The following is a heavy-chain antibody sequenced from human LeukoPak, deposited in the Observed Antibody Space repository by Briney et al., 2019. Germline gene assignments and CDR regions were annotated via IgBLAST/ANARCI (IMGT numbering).Heavy chain of an antibody. CDR1: GGSISSYY. J-gene: IGHJ4*02. V-gene: IGHV4-59*01. D-gene: IGHD5-18*01. CDR3: ARVLDTAMALGFYYFDY. Sequence: SETLSLTCTVSGGSISSYYWSWIRQPPGKGLEWIGYIYYSGSTNYNPSLKSRVTISVDTSKNQFSLNLSSVTAADAAVYYCARVLDTAMALGFYYFDYWGQGTLVTVSS. CDR2: IYYSGST.